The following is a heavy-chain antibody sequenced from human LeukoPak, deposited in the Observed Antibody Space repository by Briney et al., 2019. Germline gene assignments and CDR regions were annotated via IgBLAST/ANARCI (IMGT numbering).Heavy chain of an antibody. V-gene: IGHV4-59*01. D-gene: IGHD3-10*01. CDR3: ARVQLWFGELLHNWFDP. Sequence: SETLSLTCTVSGDSISSYYWSWIRQPPGKGLEWIGYIYYSGSTNYNPSLQSRVTISVDTSKNQFSLRLSSVTAADTAVYYCARVQLWFGELLHNWFDPWGQGTLVTVSS. CDR1: GDSISSYY. J-gene: IGHJ5*02. CDR2: IYYSGST.